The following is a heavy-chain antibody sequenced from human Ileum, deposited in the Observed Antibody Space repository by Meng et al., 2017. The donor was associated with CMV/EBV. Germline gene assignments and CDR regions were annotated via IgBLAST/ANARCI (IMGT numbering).Heavy chain of an antibody. CDR1: GDSVSTNGVA. D-gene: IGHD3-16*01. V-gene: IGHV6-1*01. Sequence: VHLQKSGPGLVKPPQSLSPTCAISGDSVSTNGVAWNWIRQSPSRGLEWLGRTYYRSKWSSDYALSVKSRIIINADTSKNQFSLQLNSVTPEDTAVYYCARDRLWAFDFWGQGTMVTVSS. CDR2: TYYRSKWSS. CDR3: ARDRLWAFDF. J-gene: IGHJ3*01.